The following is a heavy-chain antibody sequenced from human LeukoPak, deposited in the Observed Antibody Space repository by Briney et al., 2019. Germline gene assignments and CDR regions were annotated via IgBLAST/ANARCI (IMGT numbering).Heavy chain of an antibody. D-gene: IGHD3-16*01. V-gene: IGHV4-31*03. CDR1: GGSISSGGHY. Sequence: SETLSLTCTVSGGSISSGGHYWSWIRQHPGKGLEWIGYIYYSGSTYYNPSLKSRVTISVDTSKNQFSLKPSSVTAADTAVYYCARTLYVRFDPWGQGTLVTVSS. J-gene: IGHJ5*02. CDR2: IYYSGST. CDR3: ARTLYVRFDP.